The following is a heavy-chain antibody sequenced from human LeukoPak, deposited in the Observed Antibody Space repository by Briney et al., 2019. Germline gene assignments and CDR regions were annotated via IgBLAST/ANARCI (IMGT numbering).Heavy chain of an antibody. CDR1: GGTFSSYA. J-gene: IGHJ4*02. D-gene: IGHD6-13*01. CDR2: IIPIFGTT. V-gene: IGHV1-69*13. Sequence: ASVKVSCKASGGTFSSYAISWVRQAPGQGLEWMGGIIPIFGTTNYAQKFQGRVTITADESTSTAYMELNSLRSEDTAVYYCASRSVSSDFDYWGQGTLVTVSS. CDR3: ASRSVSSDFDY.